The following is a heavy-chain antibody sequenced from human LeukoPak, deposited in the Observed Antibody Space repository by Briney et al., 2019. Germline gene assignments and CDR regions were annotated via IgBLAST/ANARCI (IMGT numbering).Heavy chain of an antibody. CDR1: GGSISSYY. V-gene: IGHV4-4*07. Sequence: SETLSLTCTVSGGSISSYYWSWIRQPAGKGLEWIGRIYTSGSTNYNPSLKSRVTISVDTSKNQFSLKLSSVTAADTAVYYCARQRAGDPPQEGYYFDYWGQGTLVTVSS. CDR2: IYTSGST. D-gene: IGHD7-27*01. CDR3: ARQRAGDPPQEGYYFDY. J-gene: IGHJ4*02.